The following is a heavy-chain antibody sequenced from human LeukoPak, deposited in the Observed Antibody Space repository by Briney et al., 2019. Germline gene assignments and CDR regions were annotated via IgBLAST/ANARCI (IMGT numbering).Heavy chain of an antibody. CDR2: ITYDGKNK. J-gene: IGHJ5*02. CDR1: EFTFSTYS. Sequence: GGSLRLSCVASEFTFSTYSMHWVRQAPGKGLEGVAVITYDGKNKYYADSVKGRFTISRDNSGNTVHLQMNSLRPEDTAVYYCARDAGYGSGIYIDPWGQGALVTVSS. D-gene: IGHD3-10*01. CDR3: ARDAGYGSGIYIDP. V-gene: IGHV3-30*04.